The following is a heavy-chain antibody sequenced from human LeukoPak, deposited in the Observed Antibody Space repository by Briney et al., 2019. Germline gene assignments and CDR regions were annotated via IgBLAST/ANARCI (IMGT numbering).Heavy chain of an antibody. V-gene: IGHV1-69*04. D-gene: IGHD3-10*01. Sequence: ASVNVSCKASGGTFSSYAISWVRQAPGQGLEWMGRIIPILGIANYAQKFQGRVTITADKSTSTAYMELSSLRSEDTAVYYCAREVYYGSGSYPTVDYWGQGTLVTVSS. J-gene: IGHJ4*02. CDR1: GGTFSSYA. CDR3: AREVYYGSGSYPTVDY. CDR2: IIPILGIA.